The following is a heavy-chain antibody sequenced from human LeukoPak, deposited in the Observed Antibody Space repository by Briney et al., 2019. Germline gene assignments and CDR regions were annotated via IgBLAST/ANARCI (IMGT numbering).Heavy chain of an antibody. Sequence: GASLKISCKGSGYSFTSYWIGGVRQLPGKGLEWMGIIYPGDSDTRYSPSFQGQVTISADKSISTAYLQWSSLKASDTAMYYCARGYCSGGSCSRYYYYYGMDVWGQGTTVTVSS. V-gene: IGHV5-51*01. CDR1: GYSFTSYW. CDR3: ARGYCSGGSCSRYYYYYGMDV. CDR2: IYPGDSDT. J-gene: IGHJ6*02. D-gene: IGHD2-15*01.